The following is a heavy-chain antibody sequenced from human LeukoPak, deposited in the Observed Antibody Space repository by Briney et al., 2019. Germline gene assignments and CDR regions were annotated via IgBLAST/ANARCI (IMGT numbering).Heavy chain of an antibody. CDR1: GFTFSSYS. Sequence: TGGSLRLSCAASGFTFSSYSMNWVRQAPGKGLEWVAFIRYDGSNKYYADSVKGRFTISRDNSKNTLYLQMNSLRAEDTAVYYCAKDPDSKLLWFGELLEDWGQGTLVTVSS. CDR2: IRYDGSNK. V-gene: IGHV3-30*02. CDR3: AKDPDSKLLWFGELLED. D-gene: IGHD3-10*01. J-gene: IGHJ4*02.